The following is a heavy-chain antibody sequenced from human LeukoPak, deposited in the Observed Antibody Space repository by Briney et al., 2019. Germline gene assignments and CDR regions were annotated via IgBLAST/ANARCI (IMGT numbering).Heavy chain of an antibody. V-gene: IGHV3-9*01. D-gene: IGHD4-17*01. J-gene: IGHJ4*02. Sequence: HSGGSLRLSCAASGFTFHDYAMPWVRQAPGKGLEWVSGISWNSGNIGYADSVKGRFTISRDNAKNSLYLQMNCLRAEDTALYYCANLHGDYRDYWGQGTLVTVSS. CDR3: ANLHGDYRDY. CDR1: GFTFHDYA. CDR2: ISWNSGNI.